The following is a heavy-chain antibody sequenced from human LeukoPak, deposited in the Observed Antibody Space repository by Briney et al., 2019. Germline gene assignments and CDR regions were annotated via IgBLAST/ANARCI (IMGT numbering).Heavy chain of an antibody. CDR1: GSLFTSYW. Sequence: GASLQISCKGSGSLFTSYWIGWVRQLPGKGLEWMGIIYPGDSDTRYSPSFQGQVTISADKSISTAYLQWSSLKASDTAMYYCARQDYGDYVGNWFDPWGQGTLVTVSS. CDR2: IYPGDSDT. D-gene: IGHD4-17*01. V-gene: IGHV5-51*01. J-gene: IGHJ5*02. CDR3: ARQDYGDYVGNWFDP.